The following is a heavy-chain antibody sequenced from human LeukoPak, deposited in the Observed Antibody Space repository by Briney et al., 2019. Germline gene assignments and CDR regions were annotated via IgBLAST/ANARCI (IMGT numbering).Heavy chain of an antibody. V-gene: IGHV4-59*11. Sequence: PSETLSLTCAVYGGSFTTHNYNWIRQPPGKGLEWLGYIYDSGTTKYNPSLKGRVTISVDTSKNQFSLKLSSVTAADTAVYYCARAQWSSIYYFDDWGQGTLVTVSS. D-gene: IGHD2-21*01. CDR1: GGSFTTHN. J-gene: IGHJ4*02. CDR3: ARAQWSSIYYFDD. CDR2: IYDSGTT.